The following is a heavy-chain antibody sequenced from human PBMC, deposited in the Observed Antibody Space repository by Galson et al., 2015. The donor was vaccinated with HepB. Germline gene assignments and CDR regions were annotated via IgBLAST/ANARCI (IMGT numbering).Heavy chain of an antibody. CDR2: IKSKTDGGTT. V-gene: IGHV3-15*07. J-gene: IGHJ6*03. CDR3: TTVSGSYYYYYYMDV. CDR1: GFTFSNAW. Sequence: SLRLSCAASGFTFSNAWMNWVRQAPGKGLEWVGRIKSKTDGGTTDYAAPVKGRFTISRDDSKNTLYLQMNSLKTEDTAVYYCTTVSGSYYYYYYMDVWGKGTMVTVSS. D-gene: IGHD1-26*01.